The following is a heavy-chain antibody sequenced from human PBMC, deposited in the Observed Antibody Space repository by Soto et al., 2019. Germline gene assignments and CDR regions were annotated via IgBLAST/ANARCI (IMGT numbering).Heavy chain of an antibody. Sequence: GGSLRLSCAASGFTFDDYAMHWVRQAPGKGLERVSGISWNSGSIGYADSVKGRFTISRDNAKNSLYLQMNSLRAEDTALYYCAKDKTFFTEGDSWFDPWGQGTLVTVSS. D-gene: IGHD3-3*01. CDR1: GFTFDDYA. CDR2: ISWNSGSI. V-gene: IGHV3-9*01. CDR3: AKDKTFFTEGDSWFDP. J-gene: IGHJ5*02.